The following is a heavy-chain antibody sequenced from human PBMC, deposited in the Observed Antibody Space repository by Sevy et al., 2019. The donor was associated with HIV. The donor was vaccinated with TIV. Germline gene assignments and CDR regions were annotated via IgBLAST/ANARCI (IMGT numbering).Heavy chain of an antibody. Sequence: SETLSLTCTVSGGSISSGGYYWSWIRQHPGKGLEWIGYIYYSGSTYYNPSLKSRVTISVDTSKNQFSLKLSSVTAADTAVYYCAREMKEGGLWLDYWGQRTLVTVSS. CDR3: AREMKEGGLWLDY. D-gene: IGHD5-18*01. CDR1: GGSISSGGYY. CDR2: IYYSGST. J-gene: IGHJ4*02. V-gene: IGHV4-31*03.